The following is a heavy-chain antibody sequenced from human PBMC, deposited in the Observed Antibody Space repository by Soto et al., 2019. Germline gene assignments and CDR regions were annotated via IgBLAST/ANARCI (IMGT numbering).Heavy chain of an antibody. CDR3: ARLVVAGITYYFAS. CDR1: GFSLSSSGVG. J-gene: IGHJ4*02. CDR2: IYWDDDK. V-gene: IGHV2-5*02. Sequence: QITLKESGPTLVKPKQTLTLNCTFSGFSLSSSGVGVGWIRQPPGKALEWLTFIYWDDDKRYSPSMKSRLTTTKDTSKNQVVLTLTNMDTVDTATYYCARLVVAGITYYFASWGQGTLLTVSS. D-gene: IGHD2-15*01.